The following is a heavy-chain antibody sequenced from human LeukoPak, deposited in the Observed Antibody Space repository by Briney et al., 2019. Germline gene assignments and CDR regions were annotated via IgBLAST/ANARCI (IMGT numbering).Heavy chain of an antibody. J-gene: IGHJ4*02. Sequence: ASVKVSCKASGYTFTSYGISWVRQAPGQGLEWMGWISAYNGNTNYAQKLQGRVTMTIDTSTSTAYMELRSLRSDDTAVYYCAREKYSYGGGAFDYWGQGTLVTVSS. CDR1: GYTFTSYG. V-gene: IGHV1-18*01. CDR2: ISAYNGNT. CDR3: AREKYSYGGGAFDY. D-gene: IGHD5-18*01.